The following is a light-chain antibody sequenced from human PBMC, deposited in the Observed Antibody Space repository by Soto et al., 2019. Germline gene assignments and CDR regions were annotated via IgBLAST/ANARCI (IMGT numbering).Light chain of an antibody. CDR3: SSYTVSTPVV. V-gene: IGLV2-14*01. J-gene: IGLJ3*02. CDR2: EVS. CDR1: SSDVGGYNY. Sequence: QSALTQPASVSGSPGQSITISCTGTSSDVGGYNYVSWYQQRPAKAPRLMIYEVSNRPSGVSNRFSGSKSGNTASLTISGLKAEDEADYYCSSYTVSTPVVFGGGTKVTVL.